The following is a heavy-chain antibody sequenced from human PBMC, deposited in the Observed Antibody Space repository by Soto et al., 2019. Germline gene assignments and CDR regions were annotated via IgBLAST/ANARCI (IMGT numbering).Heavy chain of an antibody. V-gene: IGHV3-74*01. J-gene: IGHJ6*02. Sequence: EVQLVESGGGLVQPGGSLRLSCAASGFTFSTYWMHWVRQAPGKGLVWVSRINSDGSSTNYADSVKGRFTISRDNAKNTLFLQINRLRAEDTAVYYCARGGGTYGSYYYAMDVWGQGTTVTVSS. CDR3: ARGGGTYGSYYYAMDV. CDR1: GFTFSTYW. CDR2: INSDGSST. D-gene: IGHD3-10*01.